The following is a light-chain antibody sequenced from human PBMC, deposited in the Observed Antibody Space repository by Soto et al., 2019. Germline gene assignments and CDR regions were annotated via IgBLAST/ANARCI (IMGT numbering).Light chain of an antibody. CDR3: QQYDGWPRT. Sequence: EIVMTQSPATLSVSPGETGTVSCSASQRVGINLAWYQQKPGQAPKLLIYSASTRASGIPDRFSARGSGTEFTLTISTLQSEDFAFFYCQQYDGWPRTFGQGTKVDIK. CDR2: SAS. V-gene: IGKV3-15*01. J-gene: IGKJ1*01. CDR1: QRVGIN.